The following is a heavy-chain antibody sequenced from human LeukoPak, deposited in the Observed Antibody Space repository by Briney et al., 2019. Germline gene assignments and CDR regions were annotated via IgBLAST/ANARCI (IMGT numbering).Heavy chain of an antibody. CDR2: IYYSGST. CDR1: GGSISSGGYY. J-gene: IGHJ3*02. Sequence: SETLSLTCTVSGGSISSGGYYWSWIRQRPGTGLEWIGYIYYSGSTYYNPSLKSRVTISVDTSKNQFSLKLSSVTAADTAVYYCAREPYSSRRQAFDIWGQGTMVTVSS. V-gene: IGHV4-31*03. D-gene: IGHD6-13*01. CDR3: AREPYSSRRQAFDI.